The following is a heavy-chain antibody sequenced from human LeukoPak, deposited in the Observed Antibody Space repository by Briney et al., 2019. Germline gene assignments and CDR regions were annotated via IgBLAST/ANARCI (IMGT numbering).Heavy chain of an antibody. CDR2: IYYSGST. CDR1: GGPISSSSYY. J-gene: IGHJ4*02. V-gene: IGHV4-39*01. Sequence: SETLSLTCTVSGGPISSSSYYWGWIRQPPGKGLQWIGSIYYSGSTFYNPSLKSRVTMSVDTSKNQFSLKLSSVTAADTAVYFCARQSSTSCYIDYWGQGTLVAVSS. CDR3: ARQSSTSCYIDY. D-gene: IGHD2-2*02.